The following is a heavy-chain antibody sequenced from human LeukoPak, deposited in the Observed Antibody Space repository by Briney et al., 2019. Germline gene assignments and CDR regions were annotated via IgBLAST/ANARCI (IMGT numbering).Heavy chain of an antibody. D-gene: IGHD1-26*01. J-gene: IGHJ3*02. CDR1: GFTFSSYW. CDR3: ARVGATIAFDI. V-gene: IGHV3-7*01. Sequence: GGSLRLSCAASGFTFSSYWMSWVSQAPGKGLDWVANIKQDGSEKYYVDSVKGRFTISRDNAKNSLYLQMNSLRAEDTAVYYCARVGATIAFDIWGQGTMVTVSS. CDR2: IKQDGSEK.